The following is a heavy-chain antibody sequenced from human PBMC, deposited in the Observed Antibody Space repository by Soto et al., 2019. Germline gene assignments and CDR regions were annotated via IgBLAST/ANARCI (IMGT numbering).Heavy chain of an antibody. CDR3: ARGRITMVRGGRLNYYYFGMDV. CDR1: GGSFSGYY. V-gene: IGHV4-34*01. D-gene: IGHD3-10*01. J-gene: IGHJ6*02. Sequence: SETLSLTCAVYGGSFSGYYWSWIRQPPGKGLEWIGEINHSGSTNYNPSLKSRVTISVDTSKNQFSLKLSSVTAADTAVYYCARGRITMVRGGRLNYYYFGMDVWGQGTTVTVSS. CDR2: INHSGST.